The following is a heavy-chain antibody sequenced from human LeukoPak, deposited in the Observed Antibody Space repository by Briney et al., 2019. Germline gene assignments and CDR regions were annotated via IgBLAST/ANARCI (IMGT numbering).Heavy chain of an antibody. V-gene: IGHV3-9*01. J-gene: IGHJ4*02. Sequence: GGSLRLSCAASGFTFDDYAMPWVRQAPGKGLEWVSGISWNSGSIGYADSVKGRFTISRDNAKNSLYLQMNSLRAEDTALYYCAKGNGKGFVSLFDYWGQGTLVTVSS. D-gene: IGHD1-26*01. CDR2: ISWNSGSI. CDR1: GFTFDDYA. CDR3: AKGNGKGFVSLFDY.